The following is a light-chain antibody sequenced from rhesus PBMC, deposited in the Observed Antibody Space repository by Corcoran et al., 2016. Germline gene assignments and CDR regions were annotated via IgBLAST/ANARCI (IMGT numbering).Light chain of an antibody. CDR1: QGISNW. CDR2: RAS. CDR3: QQHDNSPRT. J-gene: IGKJ4*01. V-gene: IGKV1-69*01. Sequence: DIQMTQSPSSLSASVGDRVTITCRASQGISNWLAWYQQKPGKAPKLLIYRASKLETGVPSRFSGSGSGTDVTLTISSLQPEDIATYYCQQHDNSPRTFGGGTKVELK.